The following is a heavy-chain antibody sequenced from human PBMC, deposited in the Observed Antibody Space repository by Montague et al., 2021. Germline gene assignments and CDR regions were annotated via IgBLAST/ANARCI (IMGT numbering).Heavy chain of an antibody. CDR1: GGAISSEGYY. D-gene: IGHD2-8*01. CDR2: IYSSGST. V-gene: IGHV4-31*03. Sequence: TLSLTCNVSGGAISSEGYYWSWIRQHPGKGLEWIGYIYSSGSTYYSPSLESRITISVDTSQNQFSLRLTSVTAADTAVYFCARVKMGYDPWGQGTLVTVSS. J-gene: IGHJ5*02. CDR3: ARVKMGYDP.